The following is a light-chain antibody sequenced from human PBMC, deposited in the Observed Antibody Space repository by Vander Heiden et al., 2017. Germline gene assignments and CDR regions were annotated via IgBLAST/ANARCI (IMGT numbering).Light chain of an antibody. V-gene: IGLV3-27*01. CDR2: KDS. Sequence: SYELTQPSSASVSPGQTARISCSGDILAENYARWFKQKPGQAPVVVIYKDSERPSGIPERFSGSSSGTTLTLTISGTQVEDEADYYCYSAADNIGVFGTGTKVIVL. CDR1: ILAENY. CDR3: YSAADNIGV. J-gene: IGLJ1*01.